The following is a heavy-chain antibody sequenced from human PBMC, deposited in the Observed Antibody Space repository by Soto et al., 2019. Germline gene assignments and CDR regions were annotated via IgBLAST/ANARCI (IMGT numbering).Heavy chain of an antibody. V-gene: IGHV1-3*01. CDR1: GYTFTSYA. J-gene: IGHJ4*02. CDR2: INAGNGNT. Sequence: ASVKVSCKASGYTFTSYAMHWVRQAPGQRLEWMGWINAGNGNTKYSQKFQGRVTMTRDTSTSAAYMELSSLTSEDTAVYFCAREAPNAYNFDYWGQGTQVTVSS. CDR3: AREAPNAYNFDY. D-gene: IGHD1-1*01.